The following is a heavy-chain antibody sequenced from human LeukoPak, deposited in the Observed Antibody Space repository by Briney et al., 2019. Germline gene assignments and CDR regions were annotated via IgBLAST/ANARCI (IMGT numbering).Heavy chain of an antibody. J-gene: IGHJ4*02. CDR3: GRAFPPLRTSSAGDL. CDR2: IGGRSSHT. D-gene: IGHD3-16*01. V-gene: IGHV3-21*06. Sequence: GGSLRLSCSASGFTFSDYDMNWIRQAPGKGLGWISAIGGRSSHTYYGDSVKGRFSISRDNAKNLLYLQMNGLGAEDTAVYYCGRAFPPLRTSSAGDLWGQGTLVTVSS. CDR1: GFTFSDYD.